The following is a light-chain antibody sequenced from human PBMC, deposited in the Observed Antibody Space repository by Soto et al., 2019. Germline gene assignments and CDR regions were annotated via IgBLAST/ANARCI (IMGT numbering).Light chain of an antibody. Sequence: DIQLTQSPSFLSASVGDRVTITCRASQAISSYLAWFQQRPGKAPKVLIYAASTLQSGVPSRFSGSGSGTEFPLTNSSVQPEDFATYFCQQLNSYPWTFGQGTKVEIK. CDR1: QAISSY. CDR3: QQLNSYPWT. J-gene: IGKJ1*01. V-gene: IGKV1-9*01. CDR2: AAS.